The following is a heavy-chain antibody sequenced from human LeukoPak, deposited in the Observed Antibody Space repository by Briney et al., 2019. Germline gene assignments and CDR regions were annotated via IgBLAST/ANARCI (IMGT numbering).Heavy chain of an antibody. CDR1: GYTFTGYY. J-gene: IGHJ6*02. V-gene: IGHV1-2*06. D-gene: IGHD3-22*01. CDR3: ARVLYYYDSSGYFRPHYYYGMDV. Sequence: ASVKVSCKASGYTFTGYYMHWVRQAPGQGLEWMGRINPNSGGTNYAQEFQGRVTMTRDTSISTAYMELSRLRSDDTAVYYCARVLYYYDSSGYFRPHYYYGMDVWGQGTTVTVSS. CDR2: INPNSGGT.